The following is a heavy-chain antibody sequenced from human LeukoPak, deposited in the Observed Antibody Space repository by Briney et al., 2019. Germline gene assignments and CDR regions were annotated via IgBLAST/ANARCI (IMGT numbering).Heavy chain of an antibody. D-gene: IGHD3-3*01. Sequence: SGGSPRLSCAASGFTFSSYAMSWVRQAPGKGLEWVSAISGSGGSTYYADSVKGRFTISRDNSKNTLYLQMNSLRAEDTAVYYCAKDSPRFLEWLLWVDYWGQGTLVTVSS. CDR1: GFTFSSYA. CDR3: AKDSPRFLEWLLWVDY. CDR2: ISGSGGST. J-gene: IGHJ4*02. V-gene: IGHV3-23*01.